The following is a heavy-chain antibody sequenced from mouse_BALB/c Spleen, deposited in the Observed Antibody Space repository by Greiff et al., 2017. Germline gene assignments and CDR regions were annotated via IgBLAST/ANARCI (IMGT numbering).Heavy chain of an antibody. CDR2: IRNKANGYTT. CDR3: ARDRGDYVWFAD. J-gene: IGHJ3*01. D-gene: IGHD2-4*01. V-gene: IGHV7-3*02. CDR1: GFTFTDYY. Sequence: DVKLVESGGGLVQPGGSLRLSCATSGFTFTDYYMSWVRQPPGKALEWLGFIRNKANGYTTEYSASVKGRFTISRDNSQSILYLQMNTLRAEDSATYYCARDRGDYVWFADWGQGTLVTVAA.